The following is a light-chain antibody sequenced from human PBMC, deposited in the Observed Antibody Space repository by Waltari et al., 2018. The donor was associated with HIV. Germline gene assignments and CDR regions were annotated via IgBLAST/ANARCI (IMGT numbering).Light chain of an antibody. CDR3: ASWDDNLGHWI. CDR1: KSNIGNNY. V-gene: IGLV1-47*01. J-gene: IGLJ2*01. Sequence: QSVLTQPPSASKTPGQRNTLSCSGSKSNIGNNYIYWYQQIAGAAPRLVMARNDQRPAGVPDRFAGTKSGTSAFLAITGLRLDDEATYVCASWDDNLGHWIFGGGTKLTVL. CDR2: RND.